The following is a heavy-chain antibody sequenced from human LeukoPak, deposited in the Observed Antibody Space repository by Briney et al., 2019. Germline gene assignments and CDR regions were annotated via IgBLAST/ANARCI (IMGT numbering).Heavy chain of an antibody. V-gene: IGHV3-30*03. CDR2: ISYDGSNK. D-gene: IGHD3-22*01. Sequence: SGGSLRLSCAASGFTFSSYGMHWVRQAPGKGLEWVAVISYDGSNKYYADSVKGRFTISRDNAKNTLYLQMNSLRAEDTAVYYCARDLNYYDSSGYYYGLDYWGQGTLVTVSS. CDR3: ARDLNYYDSSGYYYGLDY. J-gene: IGHJ4*02. CDR1: GFTFSSYG.